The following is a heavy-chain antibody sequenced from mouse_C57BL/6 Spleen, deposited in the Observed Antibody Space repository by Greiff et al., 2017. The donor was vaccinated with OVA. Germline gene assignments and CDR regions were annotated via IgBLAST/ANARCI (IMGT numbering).Heavy chain of an antibody. CDR2: IRNKANGYTT. CDR1: GFTFTDYY. CDR3: ARYYGTPYASDY. Sequence: EVKVVESGGGLVQPGGSLSLSCAASGFTFTDYYMSWVRQPPGKALEWLGFIRNKANGYTTEYSASVKGRFTISRDNSQSILDLQMNALRAEDSATYYCARYYGTPYASDYWGQGTSVTVSS. J-gene: IGHJ4*01. D-gene: IGHD1-1*01. V-gene: IGHV7-3*01.